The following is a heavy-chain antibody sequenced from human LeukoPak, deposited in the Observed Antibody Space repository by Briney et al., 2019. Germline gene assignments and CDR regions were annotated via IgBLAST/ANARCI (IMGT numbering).Heavy chain of an antibody. CDR2: INHSGST. CDR1: GGSFSGYY. Sequence: SETLSLTCAVYGGSFSGYYWSWIRQPPGKELEWIGEINHSGSTNYNPSLKSRVTISVDTSKNQFSLKLSSVTAADTAVYYCARGRAWRVMVVAAGYYFDYWGQGTLVTVSS. D-gene: IGHD2-15*01. CDR3: ARGRAWRVMVVAAGYYFDY. J-gene: IGHJ4*02. V-gene: IGHV4-34*01.